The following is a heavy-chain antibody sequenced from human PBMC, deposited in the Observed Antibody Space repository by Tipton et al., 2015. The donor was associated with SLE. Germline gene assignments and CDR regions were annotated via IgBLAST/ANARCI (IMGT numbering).Heavy chain of an antibody. CDR2: ISSSSSYI. J-gene: IGHJ3*02. CDR3: ARGGVTPRRDWAFDI. V-gene: IGHV3-21*01. Sequence: GSLRLSCAASGFTFSSYSMNWVRQAPGKGLEWVSSISSSSSYIYYADSVKGRFTISRDNAKNSLYLQMNSLRAEDTAVYYCARGGVTPRRDWAFDIWGQGTMVTVSS. D-gene: IGHD3/OR15-3a*01. CDR1: GFTFSSYS.